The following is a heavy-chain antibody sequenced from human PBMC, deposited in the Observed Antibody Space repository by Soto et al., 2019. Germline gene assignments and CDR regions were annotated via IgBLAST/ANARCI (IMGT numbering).Heavy chain of an antibody. CDR1: GFTFSSYG. Sequence: AGGSLRLSCAASGFTFSSYGMHWVRQAPGKGLEWVAVISYDGSNKYYADSVKGRFTISRDNSKNTLYLQMNSLRAEDTAVYYCAKDMRLRYFDWSLYWGQGTLVTVSS. J-gene: IGHJ4*02. CDR3: AKDMRLRYFDWSLY. V-gene: IGHV3-30*18. D-gene: IGHD3-9*01. CDR2: ISYDGSNK.